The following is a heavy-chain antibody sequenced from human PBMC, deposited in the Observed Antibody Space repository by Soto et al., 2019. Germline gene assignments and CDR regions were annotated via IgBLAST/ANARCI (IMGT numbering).Heavy chain of an antibody. Sequence: PGGSLRLSCAASGFTFSSYAMSWVRQAPGKGLEWVSAISGSGGSTYYADSVKGRFTISRDNSKNTLYLQMNSLRAEDTAAYYCAKGSGSGWGIFDYWGQGTLVTVSS. CDR3: AKGSGSGWGIFDY. CDR1: GFTFSSYA. V-gene: IGHV3-23*01. J-gene: IGHJ4*02. D-gene: IGHD6-19*01. CDR2: ISGSGGST.